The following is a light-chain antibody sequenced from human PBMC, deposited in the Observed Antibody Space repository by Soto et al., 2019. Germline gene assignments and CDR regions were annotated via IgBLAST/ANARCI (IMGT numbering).Light chain of an antibody. J-gene: IGKJ1*01. V-gene: IGKV1-27*01. CDR3: QQYSRYSA. CDR2: AGS. Sequence: DIQMSQSPSSLSASVGDRVTITCRASQSISNWLAWYHQKPGKVPKLYMSAGSALQSGVPSRFSGSGSGTAFTLTSLRLQPDEFATYHCQQYSRYSAFGQGTKVDIK. CDR1: QSISNW.